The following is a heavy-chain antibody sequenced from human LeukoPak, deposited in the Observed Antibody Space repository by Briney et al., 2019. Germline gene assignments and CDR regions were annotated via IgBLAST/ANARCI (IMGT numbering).Heavy chain of an antibody. CDR3: ARDWSSSGYYYGAFDY. Sequence: SETLSLTCTVSGGPISTYYWNWIRQPAGKGLEWIGRIYTGGYTNYNPSVKSRVTMSVDTSKNQFSLKLSSVTAADTAVYYCARDWSSSGYYYGAFDYWGQGTLVTVSS. CDR1: GGPISTYY. CDR2: IYTGGYT. D-gene: IGHD3-22*01. V-gene: IGHV4-4*07. J-gene: IGHJ4*02.